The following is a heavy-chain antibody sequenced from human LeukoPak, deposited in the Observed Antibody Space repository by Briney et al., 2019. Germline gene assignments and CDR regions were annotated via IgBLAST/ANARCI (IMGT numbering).Heavy chain of an antibody. CDR2: ISAYSSTT. D-gene: IGHD3-22*01. CDR1: GGTFSSYA. J-gene: IGHJ3*02. Sequence: ASVKVSCKASGGTFSSYAISWVRQAPGQGLEWMGWISAYSSTTNYAQRFQGRVTMTTDTFTSTAYLELRSLRSDDTAVYYCARGYNYDTSGYPDDAFDIWGQGTMVTVSS. CDR3: ARGYNYDTSGYPDDAFDI. V-gene: IGHV1-18*01.